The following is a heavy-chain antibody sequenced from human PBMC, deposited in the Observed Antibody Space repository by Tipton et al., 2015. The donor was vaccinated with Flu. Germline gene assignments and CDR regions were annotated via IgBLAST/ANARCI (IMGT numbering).Heavy chain of an antibody. CDR2: IKQDGNEI. J-gene: IGHJ6*03. Sequence: SLRLSCAASGFTFSSYWMSWVRQAPGKGLEWVANIKQDGNEIYYVDSVKGRFSISRDNAKNTLYLQMISVRVEDTAVYFCARGDYLSEQGYHFYMDVWGKGTTVTVSS. CDR3: ARGDYLSEQGYHFYMDV. CDR1: GFTFSSYW. V-gene: IGHV3-7*01. D-gene: IGHD4-17*01.